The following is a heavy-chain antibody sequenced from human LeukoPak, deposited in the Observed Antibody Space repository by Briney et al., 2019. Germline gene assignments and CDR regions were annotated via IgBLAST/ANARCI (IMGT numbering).Heavy chain of an antibody. CDR1: GFTFSGYT. Sequence: GGSLRLSCVASGFTFSGYTMNWVRQAPGKGLEWVSSITSSSTYIYYADSARGRFTISRDNAKNSLYLQMNSLRAEDTAVYYCARDSVRHLDYWGQGTLVTVSS. CDR2: ITSSSTYI. V-gene: IGHV3-21*01. D-gene: IGHD5/OR15-5a*01. J-gene: IGHJ4*02. CDR3: ARDSVRHLDY.